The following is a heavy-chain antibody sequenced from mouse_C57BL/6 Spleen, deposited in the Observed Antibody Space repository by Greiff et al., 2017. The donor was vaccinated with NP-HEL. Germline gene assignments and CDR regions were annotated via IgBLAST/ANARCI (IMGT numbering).Heavy chain of an antibody. Sequence: QVQLQQSGPELVKPGASVKISCKASGYAFSSSWMNWVKQRPGKGLEWVGRIYPGDGDTNYNGKFKGKATLTADKSSSTAYMQLSSLTSEDSAVYFCAPHYDGYYDYWGQGTTLTVSS. CDR2: IYPGDGDT. D-gene: IGHD2-3*01. J-gene: IGHJ2*01. CDR3: APHYDGYYDY. V-gene: IGHV1-82*01. CDR1: GYAFSSSW.